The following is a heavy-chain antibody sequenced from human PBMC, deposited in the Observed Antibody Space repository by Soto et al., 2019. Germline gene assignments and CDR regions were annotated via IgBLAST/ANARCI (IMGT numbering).Heavy chain of an antibody. CDR2: INPDNGNT. D-gene: IGHD2-2*01. CDR1: GYTFTRYT. Sequence: DSVKVSRKASGYTFTRYTMNWVRQAPGQRLEWMGWINPDNGNTKSSQKFQDRVIITRDTSASTAYMDLSSLRSEDTAVYFCARGIATSQLHPRGQAILVTVSS. J-gene: IGHJ5*02. CDR3: ARGIATSQLHP. V-gene: IGHV1-3*01.